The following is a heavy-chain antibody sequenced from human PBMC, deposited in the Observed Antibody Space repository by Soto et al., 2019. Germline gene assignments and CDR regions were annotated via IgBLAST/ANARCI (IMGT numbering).Heavy chain of an antibody. D-gene: IGHD3-22*01. V-gene: IGHV4-4*02. J-gene: IGHJ5*02. CDR1: GGSISSSNW. Sequence: PSETLSLTCAVSGGSISSSNWWSWVRQPPGKGLEWIGEIYHSGSTNYNPSLKSRVTISVDKSKNQFSLKLSSVTAADTAVYYCAGSTGYYDSSGYPNWFDPWGQGTLVTV. CDR3: AGSTGYYDSSGYPNWFDP. CDR2: IYHSGST.